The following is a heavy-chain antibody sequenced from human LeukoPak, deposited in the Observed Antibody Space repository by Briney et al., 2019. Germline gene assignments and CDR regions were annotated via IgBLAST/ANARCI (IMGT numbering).Heavy chain of an antibody. CDR2: IYYSGST. CDR3: ARDRYLDDDILTGYPGAYGMDV. Sequence: SETLSLTCTVSGGSISSSSYYWGWIRQPPGKGLEWIGSIYYSGSTNYNPSLKSRVTISVDTSKNQFSLKLSSVTAADTAVYYCARDRYLDDDILTGYPGAYGMDVWGQGTTVTVSS. V-gene: IGHV4-39*07. J-gene: IGHJ6*02. D-gene: IGHD3-9*01. CDR1: GGSISSSSYY.